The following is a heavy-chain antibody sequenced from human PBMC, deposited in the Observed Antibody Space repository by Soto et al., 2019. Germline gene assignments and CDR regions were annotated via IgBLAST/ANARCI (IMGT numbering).Heavy chain of an antibody. CDR2: INHSGST. J-gene: IGHJ5*02. D-gene: IGHD6-13*01. CDR1: GGSFSGYY. Sequence: SETLSLTCAVYGGSFSGYYWSWIRQPPGKGLEWIGEINHSGSTNYNPSLKSRVTILVDTSKNQFSLKLSSVTAADTAVYYCARGSYYYSSSWYDTNWFDPWGQGTLVTVSS. CDR3: ARGSYYYSSSWYDTNWFDP. V-gene: IGHV4-34*01.